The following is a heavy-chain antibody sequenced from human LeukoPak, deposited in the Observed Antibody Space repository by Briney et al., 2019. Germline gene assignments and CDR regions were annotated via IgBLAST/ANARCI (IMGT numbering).Heavy chain of an antibody. J-gene: IGHJ4*02. Sequence: GGSLRPSCSASGFTFSDYYMSCIRQAPRKGLGWVSYISSIRSTIYYAGPSKGRFTIPRDNAKNSLYLQMNSLIPEDPTVDYCAREAPYYYGSGSYYGDLDYWGQGTLVTVSS. V-gene: IGHV3-11*01. CDR2: ISSIRSTI. CDR1: GFTFSDYY. D-gene: IGHD3-10*01. CDR3: AREAPYYYGSGSYYGDLDY.